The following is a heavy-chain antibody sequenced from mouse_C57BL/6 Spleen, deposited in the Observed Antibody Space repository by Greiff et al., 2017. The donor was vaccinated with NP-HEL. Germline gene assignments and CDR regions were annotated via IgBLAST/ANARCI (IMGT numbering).Heavy chain of an antibody. D-gene: IGHD1-1*01. CDR2: IYPGGGYT. CDR3: ARRNYYGSSSYYFDY. CDR1: GYTFTNYW. J-gene: IGHJ2*01. Sequence: QVQLKESGAELVRPGTSVKMSCKASGYTFTNYWIGWAKQRPGHGLEWIGDIYPGGGYTNYNEKFKGKATLTADKSSSTAYMQFSSLTSEDSAIYYCARRNYYGSSSYYFDYWGQGTTLTVSS. V-gene: IGHV1-63*01.